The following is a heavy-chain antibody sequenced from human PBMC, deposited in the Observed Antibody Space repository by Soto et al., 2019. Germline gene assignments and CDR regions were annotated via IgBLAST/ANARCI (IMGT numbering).Heavy chain of an antibody. D-gene: IGHD2-15*01. Sequence: EVQLVESGGGLVKPGGSLRLSCAASGFTFSSYSMNWVRQAPGKGLEWVSSISSSSSYIYYADSVKGRFTISRDNAKNSLYLQMNSLRAEDKAVYYCVREGGYCSGGSCYAHYYYYMDVWGKGTTVTVSS. CDR2: ISSSSSYI. V-gene: IGHV3-21*01. CDR3: VREGGYCSGGSCYAHYYYYMDV. J-gene: IGHJ6*03. CDR1: GFTFSSYS.